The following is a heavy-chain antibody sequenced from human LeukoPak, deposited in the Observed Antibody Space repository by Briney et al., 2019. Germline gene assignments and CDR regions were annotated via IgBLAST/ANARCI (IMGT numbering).Heavy chain of an antibody. CDR3: ARDNGGYYDSSRSQGY. D-gene: IGHD3-3*01. CDR2: ISSSSSYI. CDR1: GFTFSGYS. V-gene: IGHV3-21*01. J-gene: IGHJ4*02. Sequence: GGSLRLSCAASGFTFSGYSMNWVRQAPGKGLEWVSSISSSSSYIYYADSVKGPFTISRDNAKNSLYLQMNSLRAEDTAVYYCARDNGGYYDSSRSQGYWGQGTLVTVSS.